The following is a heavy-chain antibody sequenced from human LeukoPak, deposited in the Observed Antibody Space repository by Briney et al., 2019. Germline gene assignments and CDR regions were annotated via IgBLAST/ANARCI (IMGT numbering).Heavy chain of an antibody. J-gene: IGHJ4*02. CDR3: AAGGGSYHFDY. CDR2: IYHSGST. Sequence: SQTLSLTCAVSGGSISSGGYSWSWIRQPPGKGLEWIGYIYHSGSTYYKPSLKSRVAISVDTSKNQFSLRLSSVTAADTAVYYCAAGGGSYHFDYWGQGTLVTVSS. V-gene: IGHV4-30-2*05. CDR1: GGSISSGGYS. D-gene: IGHD1-26*01.